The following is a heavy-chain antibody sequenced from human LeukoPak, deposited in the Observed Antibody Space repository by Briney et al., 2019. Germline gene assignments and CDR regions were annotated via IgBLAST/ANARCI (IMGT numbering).Heavy chain of an antibody. CDR1: GFTVSSNY. D-gene: IGHD6-19*01. CDR3: ARDSISGAVAGYYFDY. CDR2: IYSGGST. V-gene: IGHV3-53*01. Sequence: GGSLRLSCASSGFTVSSNYMSWVRRAPGKGLEWVSVIYSGGSTYYADSVKGRFTISRDNSKNTLYLQMNSLRAEDTAVYYCARDSISGAVAGYYFDYWGQGTLVTVSS. J-gene: IGHJ4*02.